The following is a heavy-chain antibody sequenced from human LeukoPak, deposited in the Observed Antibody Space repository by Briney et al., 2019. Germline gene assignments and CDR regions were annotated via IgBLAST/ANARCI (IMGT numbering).Heavy chain of an antibody. V-gene: IGHV3-13*01. CDR2: IGNAGDT. CDR1: GFTFSSYD. J-gene: IGHJ4*02. Sequence: GGSLRLSCAASGFTFSSYDLHWVLQAPAPGQEWVSAIGNAGDTYYPGPANRQFTISRDNAKFSLYLQMISPRAGDVDVYDCARYDFWSGYYDYGGQGTLVIVSS. D-gene: IGHD3-3*01. CDR3: ARYDFWSGYYDY.